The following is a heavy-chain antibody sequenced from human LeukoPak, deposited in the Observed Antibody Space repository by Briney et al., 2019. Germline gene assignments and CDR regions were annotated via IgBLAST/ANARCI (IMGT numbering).Heavy chain of an antibody. CDR3: AILNSSSPFFDY. CDR1: GYSFTSYR. D-gene: IGHD6-6*01. Sequence: GESLKISWQSSGYSFTSYRIGWMRQMPGKGLEWMGIIYPGDSDTRYSPSFQGQVTISADKSISAAYLQWSSLKASDTAMYYRAILNSSSPFFDYWGQGTLVTVSS. CDR2: IYPGDSDT. J-gene: IGHJ4*02. V-gene: IGHV5-51*01.